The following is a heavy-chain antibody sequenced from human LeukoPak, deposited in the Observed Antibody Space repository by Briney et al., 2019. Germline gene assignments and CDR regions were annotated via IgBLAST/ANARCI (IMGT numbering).Heavy chain of an antibody. CDR3: AKSGRYCSGGSCYRKLIPDY. D-gene: IGHD2-15*01. J-gene: IGHJ4*02. CDR2: ISGSGGST. Sequence: GGTLRLSCAASGFTFSSYAMSWVRQAPGKGLEWVSAISGSGGSTYYADSVKGRFTISRDNSKDTLYLQMNSLRAEDTAVYYCAKSGRYCSGGSCYRKLIPDYWGQGTLVTVSS. CDR1: GFTFSSYA. V-gene: IGHV3-23*01.